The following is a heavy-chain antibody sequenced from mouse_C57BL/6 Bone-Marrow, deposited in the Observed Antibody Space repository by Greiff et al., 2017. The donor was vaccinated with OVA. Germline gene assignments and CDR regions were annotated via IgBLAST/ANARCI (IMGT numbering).Heavy chain of an antibody. D-gene: IGHD2-14*01. Sequence: EVQVVESGEGLVKPGGSLKLSWAASGFTFSSYAMSWVRQTQEKRLEWVAYISSGGDYIYYADTVKGRFTISRDNARNTLYLQMSSLKSEDTAMYYCTRVLDAMDYWGQGTSVTVSS. V-gene: IGHV5-9-1*02. CDR1: GFTFSSYA. CDR2: ISSGGDYI. CDR3: TRVLDAMDY. J-gene: IGHJ4*01.